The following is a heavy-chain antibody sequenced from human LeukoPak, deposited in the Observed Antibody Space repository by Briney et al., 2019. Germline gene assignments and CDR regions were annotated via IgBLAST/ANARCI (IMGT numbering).Heavy chain of an antibody. CDR1: GGSISSGDFY. D-gene: IGHD2-2*01. CDR3: ARGLGYCSRTSCQSPGY. J-gene: IGHJ4*02. CDR2: IYYSGTT. Sequence: PSQTLSLTCTVSGGSISSGDFYWSWIRQHPGKGLEWIGYIYYSGTTYYSPSLKSRVTISLDTTKNQFSLKLSSVTAADTAVYYCARGLGYCSRTSCQSPGYWGQGTLVTVSS. V-gene: IGHV4-31*03.